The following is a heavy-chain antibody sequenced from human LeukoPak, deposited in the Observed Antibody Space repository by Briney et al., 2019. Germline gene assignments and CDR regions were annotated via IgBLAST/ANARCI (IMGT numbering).Heavy chain of an antibody. V-gene: IGHV4-61*02. Sequence: PSETLSLTCAVSGGSISSGGYSWSWIRQPAGKGLEWIGPIYTSGSTNYNPSLKSRVTMSVDTSKNQFSLKLSSVTAADTAVYYCARAGKLAVAGFDYWGQGTLVTVSS. CDR1: GGSISSGGYS. CDR2: IYTSGST. CDR3: ARAGKLAVAGFDY. D-gene: IGHD6-19*01. J-gene: IGHJ4*02.